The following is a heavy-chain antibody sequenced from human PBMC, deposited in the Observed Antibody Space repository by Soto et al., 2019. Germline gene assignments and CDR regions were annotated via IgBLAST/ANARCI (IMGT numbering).Heavy chain of an antibody. CDR3: ARGGPSSKWLDP. CDR2: IYNGGTT. Sequence: ETLSLTCTVSGGSVSSYYWSWVRQPPGKRPEWIAYIYNGGTTNYNPSLKSRLTISLDTSKNQFSLKLSSVTAADTAVYFCARGGPSSKWLDPWGQGIQVTVSS. V-gene: IGHV4-59*02. J-gene: IGHJ5*02. CDR1: GGSVSSYY.